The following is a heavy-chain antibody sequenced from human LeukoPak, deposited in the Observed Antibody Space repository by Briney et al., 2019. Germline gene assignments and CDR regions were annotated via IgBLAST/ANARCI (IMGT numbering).Heavy chain of an antibody. CDR3: ARGVIAAAGIDWFDP. Sequence: GGSLRLSCAASGFTFSSYEMNWVRQAPGKGLEWVSYISSSGSTIYYADSVKGRFTISRDNAKNSLYLQMNSLRAEDTAVYYCARGVIAAAGIDWFDPWGQGTLVTVSS. CDR1: GFTFSSYE. D-gene: IGHD6-13*01. CDR2: ISSSGSTI. V-gene: IGHV3-48*03. J-gene: IGHJ5*02.